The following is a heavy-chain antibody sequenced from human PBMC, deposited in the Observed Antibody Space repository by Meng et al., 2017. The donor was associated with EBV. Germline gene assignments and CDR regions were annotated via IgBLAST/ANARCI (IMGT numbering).Heavy chain of an antibody. Sequence: QVQLQQSGAEVKKPGSSLKVSCRTSGGTFRSDAVSWVRQAPGQGLEWMGGLIPMSGAPHYAQKFQDRVTIIADESTSTHSMELNNLRFEDTAMYYCASESGRGFTPDYWGQGTLVTVSS. CDR3: ASESGRGFTPDY. J-gene: IGHJ4*02. CDR2: LIPMSGAP. V-gene: IGHV1-69*01. D-gene: IGHD3-10*01. CDR1: GGTFRSDA.